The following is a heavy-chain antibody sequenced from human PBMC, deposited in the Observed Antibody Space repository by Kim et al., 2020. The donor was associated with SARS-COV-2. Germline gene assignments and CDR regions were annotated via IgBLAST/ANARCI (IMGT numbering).Heavy chain of an antibody. CDR3: ARIRGSGTTMSQSYHYYMDI. V-gene: IGHV2-70*11. CDR2: IDWDDDK. Sequence: SGPTLVKPTQTLTLTCTFSGFSLSTRGMCVSWIRQPPGKALEWLARIDWDDDKYYNTSLKTRLTISKDTSKNQVVLTMTNMDPVDTATYYCARIRGSGTTMSQSYHYYMDIWGKGTTVTVSS. J-gene: IGHJ6*03. CDR1: GFSLSTRGMC. D-gene: IGHD1-7*01.